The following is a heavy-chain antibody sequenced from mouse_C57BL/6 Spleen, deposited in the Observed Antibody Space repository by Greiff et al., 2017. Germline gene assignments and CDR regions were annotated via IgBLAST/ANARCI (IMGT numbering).Heavy chain of an antibody. D-gene: IGHD1-1*01. Sequence: VKLQESGAELVRPGTSVKVSCKASGYAFTNYLIAWVKQRPGQGLEWIGVINPGSGGTNYHEKFKGKAPLTADKSSSTAYMQLSSLTSEDSAVYFCARFGSSYDWYFDVWGTGTTVTVSA. J-gene: IGHJ1*03. CDR2: INPGSGGT. CDR3: ARFGSSYDWYFDV. V-gene: IGHV1-54*01. CDR1: GYAFTNYL.